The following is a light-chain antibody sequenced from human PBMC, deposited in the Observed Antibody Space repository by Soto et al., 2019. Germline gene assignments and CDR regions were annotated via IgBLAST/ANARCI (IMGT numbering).Light chain of an antibody. V-gene: IGKV3-15*01. CDR3: QQYKKWPYT. CDR2: GAS. J-gene: IGKJ2*01. Sequence: EVVMTQSPATLSVSPGERVTLSCRASQSASSNFAWSQQKPGQAPSLLIYGASTRAAGIPARFSGSGSGAEFTLTISGLQSEDFAVYYCQQYKKWPYTFGQGTNLEIK. CDR1: QSASSN.